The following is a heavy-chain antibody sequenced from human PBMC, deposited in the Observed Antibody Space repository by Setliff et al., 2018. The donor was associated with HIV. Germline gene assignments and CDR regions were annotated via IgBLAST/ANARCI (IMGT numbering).Heavy chain of an antibody. V-gene: IGHV4-34*01. Sequence: SETLSLTCAVYGGSFSNYYWTWIRQPPGKGLEWIGEVSRGGSTTYNPSLTGRVSVSVDTSKSQFSLKLTNVTAADAAVYYCARAVCPSLNCYSFFNYWGHGSLVTVSS. CDR2: VSRGGST. CDR3: ARAVCPSLNCYSFFNY. CDR1: GGSFSNYY. D-gene: IGHD2-15*01. J-gene: IGHJ4*01.